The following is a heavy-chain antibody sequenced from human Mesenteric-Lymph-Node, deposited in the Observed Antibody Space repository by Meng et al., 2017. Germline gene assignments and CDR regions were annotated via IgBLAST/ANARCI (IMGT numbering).Heavy chain of an antibody. D-gene: IGHD4-17*01. CDR1: GGVSRNEQW. V-gene: IGHV4-4*02. J-gene: IGHJ4*02. Sequence: QVQLQGSRPRLLKPSGTLSRFGDVAGGVSRNEQWWGWVRQVQGKGLEWSGEIYRSGRTIYNPSVKSQVSMSVDKSLNHFSLRLSSVTAADTAVYYCATLYGYSISWGQGTLVTVSS. CDR3: ATLYGYSIS. CDR2: IYRSGRT.